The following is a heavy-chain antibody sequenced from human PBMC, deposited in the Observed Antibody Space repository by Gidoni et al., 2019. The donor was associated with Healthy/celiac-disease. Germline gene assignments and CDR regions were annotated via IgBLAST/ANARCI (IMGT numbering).Heavy chain of an antibody. CDR3: ARLSGEGAFDI. J-gene: IGHJ3*02. Sequence: QVQLQESGPGLVKPSETLSLTCTVPGGSISSYYWSWIRQPPGKGLEWIGYIYYSGSTNYNPSLKSRVTISVDTSKNQFSLKLSSVTAADTAVYYCARLSGEGAFDIWGQGTMVTVSS. CDR2: IYYSGST. V-gene: IGHV4-59*01. CDR1: GGSISSYY. D-gene: IGHD3-10*01.